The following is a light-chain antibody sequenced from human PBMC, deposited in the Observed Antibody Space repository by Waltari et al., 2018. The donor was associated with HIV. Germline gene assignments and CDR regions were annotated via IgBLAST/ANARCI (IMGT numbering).Light chain of an antibody. CDR3: QTWGTGIQEV. V-gene: IGLV4-69*01. Sequence: QLVLTQSPSASASLGASVKLTCTLSSGHSNYAIAWHQQQPGKGPRYLMKLKSDGSHLKGDGTPDRFSGSSSGAERYLTISSLQAEDEADYYFQTWGTGIQEVFGGGTKLTVL. CDR1: SGHSNYA. CDR2: LKSDGSH. J-gene: IGLJ3*02.